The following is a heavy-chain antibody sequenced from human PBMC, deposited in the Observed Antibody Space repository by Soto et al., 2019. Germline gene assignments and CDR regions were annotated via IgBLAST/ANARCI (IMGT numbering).Heavy chain of an antibody. J-gene: IGHJ6*02. CDR2: IYPDDSDT. D-gene: IGHD6-13*01. Sequence: GESLKISCKGSGYSFTNYWIGWVRQMPGKGLEWMGIIYPDDSDTKYSPSFQGQVTISADESISTAYLQWSSLKASDTAMYYCARRGRLAAAEEGYYYGMDVWGQGTTVTVSS. V-gene: IGHV5-51*01. CDR1: GYSFTNYW. CDR3: ARRGRLAAAEEGYYYGMDV.